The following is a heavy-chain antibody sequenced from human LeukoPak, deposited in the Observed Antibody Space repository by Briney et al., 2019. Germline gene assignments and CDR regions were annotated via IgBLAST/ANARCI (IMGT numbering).Heavy chain of an antibody. Sequence: GGSLRLSCAASGFTFSTYALSWVRQAPGKGLEWVSTIFGSSDSTKYADSVKGRFTISRDNSKNTLYLQMNSLRAEDTAVYYCARDPNGDYIGTFDMWGRGTMVSVSS. V-gene: IGHV3-23*01. J-gene: IGHJ3*02. D-gene: IGHD4-17*01. CDR3: ARDPNGDYIGTFDM. CDR2: IFGSSDST. CDR1: GFTFSTYA.